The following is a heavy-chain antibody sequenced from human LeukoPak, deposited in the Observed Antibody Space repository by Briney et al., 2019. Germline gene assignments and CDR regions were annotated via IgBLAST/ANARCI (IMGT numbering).Heavy chain of an antibody. J-gene: IGHJ4*02. CDR3: ARDAGYSGYDY. CDR1: GYTFTGYY. Sequence: GASVKVSCKASGYTFTGYYMHWVRQAPGQGLEWMGWINPNSGGTNYARKFQGRVTMTRDTSISTAYMELSRLRSDDTAVYYCARDAGYSGYDYWGQGTLVTVSS. V-gene: IGHV1-2*02. CDR2: INPNSGGT. D-gene: IGHD5-12*01.